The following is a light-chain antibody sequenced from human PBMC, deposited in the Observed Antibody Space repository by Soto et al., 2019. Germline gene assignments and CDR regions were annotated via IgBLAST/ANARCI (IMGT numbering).Light chain of an antibody. V-gene: IGKV1-5*01. CDR1: QSISNY. Sequence: DIQMTPSPSTLSGSVGDRVTITCRASQSISNYLAWYQQQPGKAPKLLIYDASNLESGVPSRFSGSGSGTDFTLTISSLQPEDVATFYCQKYNSAPTFGQGTKVDIK. J-gene: IGKJ1*01. CDR3: QKYNSAPT. CDR2: DAS.